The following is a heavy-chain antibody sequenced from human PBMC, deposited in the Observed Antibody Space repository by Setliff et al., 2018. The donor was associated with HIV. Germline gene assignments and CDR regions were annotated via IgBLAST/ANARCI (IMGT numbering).Heavy chain of an antibody. D-gene: IGHD1-26*01. Sequence: PVGSLRLSCAAAGFPFSAYNIHWVRQAPGKGLEWVASISSDRGHTNYADSVKGRFTISRDNAKNSLYLQMNSLRVEDTSVYYCARDRVGAFDYWGQGTLVTVSS. J-gene: IGHJ4*02. CDR3: ARDRVGAFDY. V-gene: IGHV3-21*01. CDR1: GFPFSAYN. CDR2: ISSDRGHT.